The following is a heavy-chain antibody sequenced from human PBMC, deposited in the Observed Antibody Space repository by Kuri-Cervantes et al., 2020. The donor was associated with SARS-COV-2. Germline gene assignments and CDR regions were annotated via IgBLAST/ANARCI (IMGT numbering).Heavy chain of an antibody. CDR2: ISSGSSYI. CDR1: GFTFSSYT. Sequence: GGSLRLSCAASGFTFSSYTMNWVRQAPGKGLEWVSSISSGSSYIYYADSVKGRFTISRDNAKNSLYLQMNSLRAEDTAVYYCAKEEGYGFWSGYYNSGEFDYWGQGTLVTVSS. CDR3: AKEEGYGFWSGYYNSGEFDY. V-gene: IGHV3-21*01. J-gene: IGHJ4*02. D-gene: IGHD3-3*01.